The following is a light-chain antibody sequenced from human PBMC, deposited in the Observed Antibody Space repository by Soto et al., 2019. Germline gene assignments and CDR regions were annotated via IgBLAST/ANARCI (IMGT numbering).Light chain of an antibody. CDR1: QSLLHSDGYTY. CDR3: MQVLHTPFS. Sequence: DIVMTQSPPSLSVTPGEPASISCRSSQSLLHSDGYTYVDWYVQRPGQSPQLLIYLGSNGASGVPDRLSGSGSGTDFTLKISKVESEDVGIYYCMQVLHTPFSFGPGTKVDFK. V-gene: IGKV2-28*01. CDR2: LGS. J-gene: IGKJ3*01.